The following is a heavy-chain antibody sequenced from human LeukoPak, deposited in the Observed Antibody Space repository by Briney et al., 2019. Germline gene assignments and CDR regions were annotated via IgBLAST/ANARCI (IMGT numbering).Heavy chain of an antibody. Sequence: ASVKVSCKASGYTFTGYYMHWVRQAPGQGLEWMGWINPNSGGTNYAQKFQGRVTMTRDTSISTAYMELSRLRSDDTAVYYCARDLRYCGGDCYNVDPFYYYYMDVWGKGTTVTISS. D-gene: IGHD2-21*02. V-gene: IGHV1-2*02. CDR3: ARDLRYCGGDCYNVDPFYYYYMDV. CDR2: INPNSGGT. CDR1: GYTFTGYY. J-gene: IGHJ6*03.